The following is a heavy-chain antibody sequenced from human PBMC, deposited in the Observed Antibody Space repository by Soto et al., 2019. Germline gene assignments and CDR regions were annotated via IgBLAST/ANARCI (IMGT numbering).Heavy chain of an antibody. CDR2: IYASGGST. CDR1: GVTFDNYS. Sequence: GGSVKGWCKASGVTFDNYSIHWARQAPGQGLEWIGKIYASGGSTDYAQKFRGRATLTRETSTTTVYMELSGLTSEDTAIYYCARDLSYNFYDFWGQGTQVTGS. D-gene: IGHD3-3*01. V-gene: IGHV1-46*02. J-gene: IGHJ4*02. CDR3: ARDLSYNFYDF.